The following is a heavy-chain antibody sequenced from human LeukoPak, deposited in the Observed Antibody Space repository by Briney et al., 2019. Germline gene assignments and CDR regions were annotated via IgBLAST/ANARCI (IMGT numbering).Heavy chain of an antibody. Sequence: PGGSLRLSCAASGFTFSSYGMHWVRQAPGKGLEWVAVIWYDGSNKYYADSVKGRFTISRDNSKNTLFLQMNSLRAEGTAVYYCARDLKWLVDYWGQGTLVTVSS. CDR1: GFTFSSYG. CDR2: IWYDGSNK. CDR3: ARDLKWLVDY. V-gene: IGHV3-33*01. J-gene: IGHJ4*02. D-gene: IGHD6-19*01.